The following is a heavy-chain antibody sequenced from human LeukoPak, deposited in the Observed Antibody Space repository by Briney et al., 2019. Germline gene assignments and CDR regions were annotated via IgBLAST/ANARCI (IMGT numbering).Heavy chain of an antibody. Sequence: PSETLSLTCSVSGGSISTYYWTWIRQPPGKGLEWIGYIYYSGSTNYNPSLKSRVTISLDTSKNQFSLKLSSVTAADTAVYYCARVGITMIVGWFDPWGQGTLVTVSS. CDR1: GGSISTYY. D-gene: IGHD3-22*01. J-gene: IGHJ5*02. CDR3: ARVGITMIVGWFDP. V-gene: IGHV4-59*01. CDR2: IYYSGST.